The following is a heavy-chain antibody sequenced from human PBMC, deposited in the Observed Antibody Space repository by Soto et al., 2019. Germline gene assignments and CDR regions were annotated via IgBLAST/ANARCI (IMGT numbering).Heavy chain of an antibody. CDR3: AKDEEEWELPYYFDY. V-gene: IGHV3-30*18. CDR2: IPYDGSNK. D-gene: IGHD1-26*01. J-gene: IGHJ4*02. CDR1: GFTFSSYG. Sequence: PGGSLRLSCAASGFTFSSYGMHWVRQAPGKGLEWVAVIPYDGSNKYYADSVKGRFTISRDNSKNTLYLQMNSLRAEDTAVYYCAKDEEEWELPYYFDYWGQGTLVTVSS.